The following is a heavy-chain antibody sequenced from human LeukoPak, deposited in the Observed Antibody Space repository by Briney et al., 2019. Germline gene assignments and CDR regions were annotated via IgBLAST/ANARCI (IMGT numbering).Heavy chain of an antibody. Sequence: PSETLSLTCTVSGGSISGYYWSWIRQPPGKGLEWIAYIYYNGISNYNPSLKSRVIISVDSSKNQFSLKLTSVTAADTAVYYCARSVGYAHAFDIWGQGTMVTVSS. CDR2: IYYNGIS. V-gene: IGHV4-59*01. CDR1: GGSISGYY. D-gene: IGHD3-16*01. CDR3: ARSVGYAHAFDI. J-gene: IGHJ3*02.